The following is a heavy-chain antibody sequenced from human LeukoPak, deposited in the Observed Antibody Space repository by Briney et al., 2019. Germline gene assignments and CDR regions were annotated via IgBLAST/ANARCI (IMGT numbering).Heavy chain of an antibody. J-gene: IGHJ4*02. CDR3: ARDGPKYQLLYHSYYFDY. D-gene: IGHD2-2*02. CDR1: GFTFSSYS. V-gene: IGHV3-21*01. CDR2: ISSSSYI. Sequence: GGSLRLSCAASGFTFSSYSMNWVRQAPGKGLEWVSSISSSSYIYYAGSVKGRVTISRDNAKNSLYLQTNSLRAEDTAVYYCARDGPKYQLLYHSYYFDYWGQGTLVTVSS.